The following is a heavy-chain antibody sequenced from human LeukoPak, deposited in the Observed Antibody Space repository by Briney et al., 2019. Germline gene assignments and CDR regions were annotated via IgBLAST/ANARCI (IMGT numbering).Heavy chain of an antibody. CDR2: ITSSGDDI. V-gene: IGHV3-11*01. J-gene: IGHJ4*02. CDR1: GFTFSDYY. D-gene: IGHD5-12*01. CDR3: ASDIVATSGDF. Sequence: PGGSLRLSCAASGFTFSDYYMSWIRQAPGKGLEWVAYITSSGDDIYYVDSVKGRFTISRDNAKNALFLRMSSLRVEDTATYYCASDIVATSGDFWGQGTLVSVSS.